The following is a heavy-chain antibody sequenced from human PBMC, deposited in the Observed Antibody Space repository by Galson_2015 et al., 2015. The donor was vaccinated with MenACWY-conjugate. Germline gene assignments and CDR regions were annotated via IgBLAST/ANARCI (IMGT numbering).Heavy chain of an antibody. CDR3: ARADLGHDCGGDCMVKSFPTQDQI. Sequence: SVKVSCKASGGTFSSYPISWVRQAPGQGLEWMGRIIPILGIANYAQKFQGRVTITADKSTSTAYMELSSLRSEDTAVYYCARADLGHDCGGDCMVKSFPTQDQIWGQGTMVTVSS. J-gene: IGHJ3*02. V-gene: IGHV1-69*04. CDR1: GGTFSSYP. CDR2: IIPILGIA. D-gene: IGHD2-21*02.